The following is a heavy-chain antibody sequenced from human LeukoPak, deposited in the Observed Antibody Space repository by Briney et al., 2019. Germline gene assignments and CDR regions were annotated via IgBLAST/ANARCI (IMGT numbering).Heavy chain of an antibody. V-gene: IGHV1-69*05. D-gene: IGHD4-17*01. J-gene: IGHJ3*02. CDR1: GGTFSSYA. CDR3: ARDRPHTVTPFLGAFDI. Sequence: SVKVSCKASGGTFSSYAISWVRQAPGQGLEWMGMIIPIFGTANYAQKFQGRVTITTDESTSTAYMELSSLRSEDTAVYYCARDRPHTVTPFLGAFDIWGQGTMVTVSS. CDR2: IIPIFGTA.